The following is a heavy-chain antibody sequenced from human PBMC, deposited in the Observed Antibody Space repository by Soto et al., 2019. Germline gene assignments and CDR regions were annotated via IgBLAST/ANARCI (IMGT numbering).Heavy chain of an antibody. CDR3: ARYTSGDF. J-gene: IGHJ4*02. Sequence: PGGSLRLSCAASGFTLSRCGMSWVRQVPGEGLEWISYISGSGSSIYYADSVKGRFTISRDNAKNLLFLQMNSLRDDDTAVYYCARYTSGDFWGQGTLVTVSS. D-gene: IGHD3-10*01. V-gene: IGHV3-48*02. CDR1: GFTLSRCG. CDR2: ISGSGSSI.